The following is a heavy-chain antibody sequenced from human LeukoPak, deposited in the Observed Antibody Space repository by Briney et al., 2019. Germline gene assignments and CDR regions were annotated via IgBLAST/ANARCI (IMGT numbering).Heavy chain of an antibody. CDR3: ARSRDGYNPGWYRGFDY. CDR1: GGSISQYY. CDR2: VYRSGNT. Sequence: SETLSLTCTLSGGSISQYYWSWIRQPPGKGPEWIGYVYRSGNTNYNPSLKSRVTISVDTSNNRFSLRLSSVTAADTAVYYCARSRDGYNPGWYRGFDYWGPGTLVTVSS. J-gene: IGHJ4*02. V-gene: IGHV4-59*01. D-gene: IGHD5-24*01.